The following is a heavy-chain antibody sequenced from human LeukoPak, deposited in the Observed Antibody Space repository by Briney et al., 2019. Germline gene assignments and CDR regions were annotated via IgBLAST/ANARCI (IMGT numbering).Heavy chain of an antibody. V-gene: IGHV4-34*01. CDR2: INHSGST. CDR1: GGSLSGYY. Sequence: SETLSLTCSVYGGSLSGYYWSWIRQPPGKGLEWIGEINHSGSTNYNPTLKSRVTISVDTSKNQFSLRLSSVTAADTAVYYCARVSRYWGRGTLVTVSS. CDR3: ARVSRY. J-gene: IGHJ4*02.